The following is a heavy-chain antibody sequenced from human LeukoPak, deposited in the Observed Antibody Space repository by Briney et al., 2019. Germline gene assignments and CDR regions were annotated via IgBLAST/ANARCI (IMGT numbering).Heavy chain of an antibody. CDR3: ASKVIAVAGTEY. J-gene: IGHJ4*02. V-gene: IGHV3-21*01. Sequence: GGSLRLSCAASGFTFSSYSMNWVRQAPGKGLEWVSSISSSSSYIYYADSVKGRFTISRDNAKNSLYLQMNSLRAEDTAVYYCASKVIAVAGTEYWGQGTLVTVSS. CDR2: ISSSSSYI. CDR1: GFTFSSYS. D-gene: IGHD6-19*01.